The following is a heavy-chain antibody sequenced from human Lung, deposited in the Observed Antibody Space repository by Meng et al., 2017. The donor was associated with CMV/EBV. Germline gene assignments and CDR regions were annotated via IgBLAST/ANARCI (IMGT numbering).Heavy chain of an antibody. CDR2: ISYDGSNK. D-gene: IGHD6-19*01. J-gene: IGHJ4*02. CDR1: GFTFGRFA. CDR3: ARGITVAPPSD. V-gene: IGHV3-30-3*01. Sequence: LSLTCAASGFTFGRFAMHWVRQAPGKGLEWVAVISYDGSNKYYADSVKGRFTISRDNSKNTLYLQMNSLRAEDTAVYHCARGITVAPPSDWGQGPLVTVSS.